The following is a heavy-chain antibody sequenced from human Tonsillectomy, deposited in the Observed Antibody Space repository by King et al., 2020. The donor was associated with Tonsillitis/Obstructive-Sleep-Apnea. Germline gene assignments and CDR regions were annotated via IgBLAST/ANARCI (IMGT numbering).Heavy chain of an antibody. CDR3: AMDPRPVEWLLTPDAFDI. Sequence: VQLVESGGGLVKPGGSLRLSCAASGFTFSDYYMNWIRQTPGKGLGWVSSISSSITYTNYADFVKGRFTLSRDNANNSLDLQMNSLRAEDTAVYYCAMDPRPVEWLLTPDAFDIWSQGTLVTVSS. J-gene: IGHJ3*02. D-gene: IGHD3-3*01. V-gene: IGHV3-11*05. CDR1: GFTFSDYY. CDR2: ISSSITYT.